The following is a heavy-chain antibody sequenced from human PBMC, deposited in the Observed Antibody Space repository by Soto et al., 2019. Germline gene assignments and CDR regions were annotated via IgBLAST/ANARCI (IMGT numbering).Heavy chain of an antibody. V-gene: IGHV3-11*06. CDR1: GFTFSDYY. Sequence: GGSLRLSCEGSGFTFSDYYISWVRQAPGKGLEWISYSSNSGTFSRYADSVKGRFSISRDNTKNLLYLQMNSLRAEDTAVYYCARSGDNYNRLDYWGQGTPVTVSS. D-gene: IGHD1-1*01. J-gene: IGHJ4*02. CDR3: ARSGDNYNRLDY. CDR2: SSNSGTFS.